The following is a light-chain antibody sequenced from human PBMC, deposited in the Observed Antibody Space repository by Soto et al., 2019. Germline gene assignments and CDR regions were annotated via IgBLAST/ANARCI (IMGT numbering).Light chain of an antibody. V-gene: IGKV3-20*01. J-gene: IGKJ1*01. Sequence: EIVLTQSPGTLSLSPGARATLSCRASQSITSNYLAWYQQKPGQAPGLLIFGASSRATGTPDRFSGSGSGTDFTLTISSLEPEDFAVYHCQQYGSSPPTFGQGTKVEIK. CDR1: QSITSNY. CDR2: GAS. CDR3: QQYGSSPPT.